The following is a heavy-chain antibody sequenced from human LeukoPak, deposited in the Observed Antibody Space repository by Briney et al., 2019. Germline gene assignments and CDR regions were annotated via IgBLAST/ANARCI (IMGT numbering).Heavy chain of an antibody. J-gene: IGHJ1*01. CDR2: AYGDGSSQ. D-gene: IGHD4-11*01. Sequence: GGSLRLSCAASGFPFSGYGMHWDRQAPGKGLEWVAVAYGDGSSQYYADSVKGRFSISKDISKNTLSLQMNSLRAEDTAVYSCATGGNFYYSHWGQGTLVTVSS. CDR1: GFPFSGYG. V-gene: IGHV3-33*01. CDR3: ATGGNFYYSH.